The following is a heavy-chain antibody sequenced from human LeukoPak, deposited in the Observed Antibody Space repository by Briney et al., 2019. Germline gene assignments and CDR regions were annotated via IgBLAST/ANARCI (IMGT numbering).Heavy chain of an antibody. J-gene: IGHJ3*02. CDR3: ASDIVVVPAAIGSAFDI. Sequence: GGSLRLSCAASGFTFSSYSMNWVRQAPGKGLEWVSSISSSSSYIYYADSVKGRFTISRDNAKNSLYLQMNSLRAEDTAVYYCASDIVVVPAAIGSAFDIRGQGTMVTVSS. D-gene: IGHD2-2*02. CDR2: ISSSSSYI. CDR1: GFTFSSYS. V-gene: IGHV3-21*01.